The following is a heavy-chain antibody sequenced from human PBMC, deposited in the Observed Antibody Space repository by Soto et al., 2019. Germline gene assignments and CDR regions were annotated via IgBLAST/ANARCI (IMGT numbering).Heavy chain of an antibody. CDR3: ARDLSIAARGYYCGMDV. Sequence: QVQLVESGGGVVQPGRSLRLSCAASGFTFSSYAMHWVRQAPGKGLEWVAGISYEGSNKYYADSVKGRFTISRDNSKNTLYLQMNSLRAEDTAVYYCARDLSIAARGYYCGMDVWGQGTTVTVSS. D-gene: IGHD6-6*01. CDR1: GFTFSSYA. J-gene: IGHJ6*02. CDR2: ISYEGSNK. V-gene: IGHV3-30-3*01.